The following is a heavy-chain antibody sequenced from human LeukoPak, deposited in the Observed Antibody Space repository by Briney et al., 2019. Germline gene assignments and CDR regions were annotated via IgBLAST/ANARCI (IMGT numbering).Heavy chain of an antibody. V-gene: IGHV3-33*08. CDR2: IWYDESNK. CDR1: GFTFSSYE. CDR3: ARDGFSSSWYGRALDY. D-gene: IGHD6-13*01. Sequence: GGSLRLSCAASGFTFSSYELNWVRQAPGKGLEWVAVIWYDESNKYYADSVKGRFTISRDNSRNTLYLQMNSLRAEDTAVYYCARDGFSSSWYGRALDYWGQGTLVTVSS. J-gene: IGHJ4*02.